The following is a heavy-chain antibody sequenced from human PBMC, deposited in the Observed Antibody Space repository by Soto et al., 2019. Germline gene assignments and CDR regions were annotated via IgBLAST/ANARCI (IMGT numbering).Heavy chain of an antibody. CDR3: ARDKGYYYGSSGYKPFDY. Sequence: ASVKVSCKASGYTFTSYGISWVRQAPGQGLEWMGWISAYNGNTNYAQKLQGRVTMTTDTSTSTAYMELRSLRSDDTAVYYCARDKGYYYGSSGYKPFDYWGQGTLVTVSS. CDR2: ISAYNGNT. CDR1: GYTFTSYG. V-gene: IGHV1-18*04. D-gene: IGHD3-22*01. J-gene: IGHJ4*02.